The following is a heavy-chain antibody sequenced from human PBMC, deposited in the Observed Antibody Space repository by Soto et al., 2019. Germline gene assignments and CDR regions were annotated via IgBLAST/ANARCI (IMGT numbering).Heavy chain of an antibody. CDR1: GGSISDYY. J-gene: IGHJ4*02. V-gene: IGHV4-59*01. CDR2: SSYGGIT. Sequence: QVQLQESGPGLVKPSETLSLTCSVYGGSISDYYWSWIRQSPEKGLEYIAYSSYGGITNLNGALNGRVTMSIDTSKNQFSLKSTSLTAADTAVYYCARGRRATYITGGFDSWGQGTLVTVSS. D-gene: IGHD3-3*01. CDR3: ARGRRATYITGGFDS.